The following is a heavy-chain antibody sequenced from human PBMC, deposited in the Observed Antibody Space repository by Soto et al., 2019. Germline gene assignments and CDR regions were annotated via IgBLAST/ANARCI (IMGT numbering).Heavy chain of an antibody. Sequence: SETLSLTCTVSGVSITTSSYSWGWIRQPPGKGLEWIGSMYYSGSTYYNPSLKSRVTISVDTSKNQFSLKLTSVTAADTAVYYCANTLRGDYYFFQHWGQGTXVTVSS. CDR2: MYYSGST. J-gene: IGHJ1*01. CDR1: GVSITTSSYS. V-gene: IGHV4-39*01. D-gene: IGHD2-21*02. CDR3: ANTLRGDYYFFQH.